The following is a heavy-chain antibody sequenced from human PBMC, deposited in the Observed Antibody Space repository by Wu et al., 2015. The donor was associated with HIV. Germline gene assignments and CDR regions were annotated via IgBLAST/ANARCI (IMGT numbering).Heavy chain of an antibody. CDR1: GYTFTGYY. D-gene: IGHD3-9*01. J-gene: IGHJ4*02. V-gene: IGHV1-2*02. CDR2: INPNSGGT. Sequence: QVQLVQSGAEMKKPGASVKVSCKASGYTFTGYYMHWVRQAPGQGLEWMGWINPNSGGTNYAQKFQGRVTMTRDTSISTAYMELSRLRSDDTAVYYCARGGNPVNYDILTPDGDYYDYWGQGTLVTVSS. CDR3: ARGGNPVNYDILTPDGDYYDY.